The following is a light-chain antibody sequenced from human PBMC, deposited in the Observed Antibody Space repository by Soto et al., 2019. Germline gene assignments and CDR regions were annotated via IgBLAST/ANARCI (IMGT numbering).Light chain of an antibody. CDR3: QQSYSTPLT. Sequence: DIQMTQSPSSLSASIGDRVTITCLAGQSISNYLNWYQQKPGKAPKLLIYAESSLQSGVPSRFSGSGSRTDFTLTISSLQPEDFATYYCQQSYSTPLTVGQGTNLEIK. J-gene: IGKJ2*01. CDR1: QSISNY. CDR2: AES. V-gene: IGKV1-39*01.